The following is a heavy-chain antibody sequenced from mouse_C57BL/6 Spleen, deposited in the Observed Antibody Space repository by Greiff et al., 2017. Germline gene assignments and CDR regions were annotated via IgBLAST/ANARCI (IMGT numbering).Heavy chain of an antibody. V-gene: IGHV1-9*01. CDR3: ARYGSSRYFDV. D-gene: IGHD1-1*01. CDR2: ILPGSGST. Sequence: VQLQHSLSSLLPPPQSVKLSCKATGYTFTGYWIEWVKQRPGHGLEWIGEILPGSGSTNYNEKFKGKATFTADTSSDTAYMQLSSLTTDDSSIYYCARYGSSRYFDVWGTGTTVTVSS. CDR1: GYTFTGYW. J-gene: IGHJ1*03.